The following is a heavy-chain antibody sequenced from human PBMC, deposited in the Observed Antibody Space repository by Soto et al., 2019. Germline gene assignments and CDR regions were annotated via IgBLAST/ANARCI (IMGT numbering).Heavy chain of an antibody. CDR3: ARAPVFFGQQLVPSLSWFDP. CDR1: GGSISSGDYY. J-gene: IGHJ5*02. Sequence: SETLSLTCTVSGGSISSGDYYWSWIRQPPGKGLEWIGEIYHSGSTNYNPSLKSRVTISVDKSKNQFSLKLSSVTAADTAVYYCARAPVFFGQQLVPSLSWFDPWGQGTLVTVSS. D-gene: IGHD6-13*01. CDR2: IYHSGST. V-gene: IGHV4-39*07.